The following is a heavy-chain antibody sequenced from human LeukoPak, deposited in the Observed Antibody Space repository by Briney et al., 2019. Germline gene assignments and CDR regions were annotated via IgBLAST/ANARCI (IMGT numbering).Heavy chain of an antibody. CDR3: ARRTYYYDSRGYYYYYMDV. CDR2: IYYSGST. J-gene: IGHJ6*03. D-gene: IGHD3-22*01. CDR1: GGSISSYY. V-gene: IGHV4-59*08. Sequence: KSSETLSLTCTVSGGSISSYYWSWIRQPPGKGLEWIGYIYYSGSTNYNPSLKSRVTISVDTSKNQFSLKLSSVTAADTAVYFCARRTYYYDSRGYYYYYMDVWGKGTTVTVSS.